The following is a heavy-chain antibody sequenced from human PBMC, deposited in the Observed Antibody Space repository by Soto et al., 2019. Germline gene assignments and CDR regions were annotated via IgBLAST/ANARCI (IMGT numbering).Heavy chain of an antibody. V-gene: IGHV1-2*04. J-gene: IGHJ6*02. D-gene: IGHD2-8*01. CDR3: AKGDSTDCSNGVCSFFYNHDMDV. CDR2: INPKSGGT. CDR1: GYSFTDYH. Sequence: QVPLVQSGAEVKKPGASVKVSCKASGYSFTDYHIHWVRRAPGQGLEWLGRINPKSGGTSTAQKFQGWVTMTTDTSISTASMELTRLTSDDTAIYYCAKGDSTDCSNGVCSFFYNHDMDVWGQGTTVTVSS.